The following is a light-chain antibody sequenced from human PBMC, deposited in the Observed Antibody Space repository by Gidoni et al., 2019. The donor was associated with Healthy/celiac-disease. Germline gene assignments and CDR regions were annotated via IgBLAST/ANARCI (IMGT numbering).Light chain of an antibody. J-gene: IGLJ2*01. V-gene: IGLV1-40*01. CDR2: GNS. CDR3: QSYDSSLRGDVV. Sequence: QSVLTPPPSLSGAPGQRVTISCTGSSSNIGAGYDVHWYQQLPGTAPKLLIYGNSNRPSGVPDRFSGSKSGTSASLAITGLQAEDEADYYCQSYDSSLRGDVVFGGGTKLTVL. CDR1: SSNIGAGYD.